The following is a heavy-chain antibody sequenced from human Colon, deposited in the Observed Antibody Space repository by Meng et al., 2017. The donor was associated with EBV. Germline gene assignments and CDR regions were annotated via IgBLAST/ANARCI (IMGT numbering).Heavy chain of an antibody. J-gene: IGHJ4*02. CDR2: QCHADDT. CDR1: GGPISRTGTC. D-gene: IGHD4-23*01. Sequence: QRHLRESGLGLVKPSETLSLTCTVSGGPISRTGTCGGWIRQPPGKGLEWIGSQCHADDTYYNPSLMGRVTISVDTSKNQVSLKLTSVTAADTSIYYCARHTFSGNPGGIDSWGQGILVTVSS. CDR3: ARHTFSGNPGGIDS. V-gene: IGHV4-39*01.